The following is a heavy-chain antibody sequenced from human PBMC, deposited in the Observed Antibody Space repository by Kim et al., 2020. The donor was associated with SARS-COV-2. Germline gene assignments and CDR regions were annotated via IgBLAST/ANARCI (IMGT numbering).Heavy chain of an antibody. Sequence: ASVKVSCKASGYTFTSYGISWVRQAPGQGLEWMGWISAYNGNTNYAQKLQGRVTMTTDTSTSTAYMELRSLRSDDTAVYYCASMSGPQDIVVVPAAIPRGGGYYYYGMDVWGQGTTVTVSS. D-gene: IGHD2-2*01. V-gene: IGHV1-18*01. CDR2: ISAYNGNT. J-gene: IGHJ6*02. CDR3: ASMSGPQDIVVVPAAIPRGGGYYYYGMDV. CDR1: GYTFTSYG.